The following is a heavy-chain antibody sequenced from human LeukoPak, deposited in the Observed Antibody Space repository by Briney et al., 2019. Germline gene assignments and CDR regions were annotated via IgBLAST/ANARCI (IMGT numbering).Heavy chain of an antibody. V-gene: IGHV4-59*02. Sequence: SETLSLTCTVSGGPVSSYYWSWIRQPPGKGLEWIGYIYHSGSTYYNPSLKSRVTISVDRSKNQFSLKLSSVTAADTAVYYCARAPNSILFFDYWGQGTLVTVSS. CDR1: GGPVSSYY. CDR3: ARAPNSILFFDY. D-gene: IGHD2-2*02. CDR2: IYHSGST. J-gene: IGHJ4*02.